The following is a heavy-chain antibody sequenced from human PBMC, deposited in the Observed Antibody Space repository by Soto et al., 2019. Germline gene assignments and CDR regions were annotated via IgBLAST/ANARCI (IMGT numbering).Heavy chain of an antibody. Sequence: GGSLRLSCAASGFTFSSYAMSWVRQAPGKGLEWVSAISGSGGSTYYADSVKGRFTISRDNSKNTLYLQMNSLRAEDTAVYYCAKDSLSNDYGDYEFDYWGQGTLVTVSS. J-gene: IGHJ4*02. CDR1: GFTFSSYA. D-gene: IGHD4-17*01. V-gene: IGHV3-23*01. CDR3: AKDSLSNDYGDYEFDY. CDR2: ISGSGGST.